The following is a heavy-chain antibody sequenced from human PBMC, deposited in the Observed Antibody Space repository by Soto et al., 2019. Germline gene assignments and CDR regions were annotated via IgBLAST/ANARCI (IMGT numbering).Heavy chain of an antibody. CDR3: AKGYGGQQLTRGDAFDI. J-gene: IGHJ3*02. V-gene: IGHV3-30*18. CDR2: ISYDGSNK. D-gene: IGHD6-13*01. CDR1: GFTFSSYG. Sequence: QVQLVESGGGVVQPGRSLRLSCAASGFTFSSYGMNWVRQAPGKGLEWVTFISYDGSNKDYAESVKGRFTISRDNSKNTLYLQINSLRAEDRAVYYCAKGYGGQQLTRGDAFDIWGQGTMVTVSS.